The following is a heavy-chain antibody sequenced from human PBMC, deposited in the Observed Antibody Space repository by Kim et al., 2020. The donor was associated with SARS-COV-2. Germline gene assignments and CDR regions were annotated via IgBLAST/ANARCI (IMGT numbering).Heavy chain of an antibody. Sequence: ASVKVSCKASDYPFTTYHIHWVRQAPGRGLEWMGWISPYNGNTYSAENFQVTFITDTSTNTAYMELRNLRSDDTAIYFCARDGGGYLDYWGQGTPVTVSS. V-gene: IGHV1-18*04. CDR2: ISPYNGNT. J-gene: IGHJ4*02. CDR3: ARDGGGYLDY. D-gene: IGHD3-10*01. CDR1: DYPFTTYH.